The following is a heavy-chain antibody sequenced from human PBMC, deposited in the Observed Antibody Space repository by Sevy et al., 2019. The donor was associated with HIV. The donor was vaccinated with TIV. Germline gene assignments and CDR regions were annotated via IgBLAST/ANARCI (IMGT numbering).Heavy chain of an antibody. CDR2: INSGGGST. Sequence: GGSLRLSCAASGFTFAEFVMSWVRQSPGKGLEWVSTINSGGGSTYYADSVKGRFTISRDNSQNTLDLQMNSLRAEDTAVYYCAKDVVGGYYDSSGYSDHWGQGSLVTVSS. CDR1: GFTFAEFV. CDR3: AKDVVGGYYDSSGYSDH. D-gene: IGHD3-22*01. V-gene: IGHV3-23*01. J-gene: IGHJ4*02.